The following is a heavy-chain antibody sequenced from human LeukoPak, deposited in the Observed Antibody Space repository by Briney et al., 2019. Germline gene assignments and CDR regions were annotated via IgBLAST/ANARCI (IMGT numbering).Heavy chain of an antibody. V-gene: IGHV3-64D*06. D-gene: IGHD3-3*01. CDR1: GFTFSSYA. Sequence: GGSLRLSCSASGFTFSSYAMHWVRQAPGKGLEYVSAISSNGGSTYYADSVKGRFTISRDNSKNTLYLQMSSLRAEDTAVYYCVKDRDASWYYDFWSGYKYGMDVWGQGTTVTVSS. J-gene: IGHJ6*02. CDR3: VKDRDASWYYDFWSGYKYGMDV. CDR2: ISSNGGST.